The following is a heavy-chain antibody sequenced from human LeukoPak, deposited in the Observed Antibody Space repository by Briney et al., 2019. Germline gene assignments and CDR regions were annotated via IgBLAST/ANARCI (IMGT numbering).Heavy chain of an antibody. CDR3: TSRGGSYPDY. V-gene: IGHV3-9*01. CDR2: ISWNSGSI. J-gene: IGHJ4*02. Sequence: TGGSLRLSCAASGFTFDDYAMHWVRQAPGKGLEWVSGISWNSGSIGYADSVKGRFTISRDNAKNSLYLQMNSLRAEDTAVYYCTSRGGSYPDYWGQGTLVTVSS. D-gene: IGHD1-26*01. CDR1: GFTFDDYA.